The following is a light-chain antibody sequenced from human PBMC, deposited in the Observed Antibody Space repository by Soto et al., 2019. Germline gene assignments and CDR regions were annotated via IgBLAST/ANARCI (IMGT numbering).Light chain of an antibody. CDR1: QSVGRS. J-gene: IGKJ4*01. Sequence: EIVMTQSPAALSLSPGEGVTLSCRASQSVGRSLARYQQRPGQAPRLLIYGASTRATGTPVRFSGIGSGTEFTLTISSLQSEDFVVYYCHQYYEWPLTFGGGTKVEIK. CDR2: GAS. CDR3: HQYYEWPLT. V-gene: IGKV3D-15*01.